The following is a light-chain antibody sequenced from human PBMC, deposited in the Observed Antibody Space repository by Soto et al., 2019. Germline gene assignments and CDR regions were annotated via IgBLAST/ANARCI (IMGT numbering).Light chain of an antibody. Sequence: EIVLPQSPATLSLSPGARATLSCRASQSVGRYFAWYQQKPGQAPRLLIYDASNRATGIPGRFSGSRSGTDFTLAISNLESEDFAVYYCQQRSNWPVTFGQGTKVEIK. CDR1: QSVGRY. CDR3: QQRSNWPVT. CDR2: DAS. J-gene: IGKJ1*01. V-gene: IGKV3-11*01.